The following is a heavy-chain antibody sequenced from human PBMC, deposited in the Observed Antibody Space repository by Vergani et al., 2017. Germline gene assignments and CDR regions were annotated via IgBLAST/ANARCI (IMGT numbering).Heavy chain of an antibody. V-gene: IGHV3-33*01. CDR2: TWYDGNNK. CDR3: ARDLRLLYNRFDP. CDR1: GFTFNQYG. J-gene: IGHJ5*02. Sequence: QVQLVESGRGVVQPGRSLRLSCAASGFTFNQYGMHWVRQAPGKGLEWVAVTWYDGNNKQYADSVKGRFTISRDNSKSTMYLQMNSLRDEDTGVYYCARDLRLLYNRFDPWGQGTLVTVSS. D-gene: IGHD1-14*01.